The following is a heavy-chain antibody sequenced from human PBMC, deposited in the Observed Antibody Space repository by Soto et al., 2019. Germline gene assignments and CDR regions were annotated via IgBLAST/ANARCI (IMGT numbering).Heavy chain of an antibody. Sequence: EVQLLESGGGLVQPGGSLRLSCAASGFTFSSYAMSWVRQAPGKGLEWVSAISGSGGSTYYADSVKGRFTISRDNSKNTLYLQMNSLRAEDTAVYYCAKGAPNYYDSSGYFDYWGQGTLVTVSS. CDR3: AKGAPNYYDSSGYFDY. J-gene: IGHJ4*02. D-gene: IGHD3-22*01. CDR1: GFTFSSYA. CDR2: ISGSGGST. V-gene: IGHV3-23*01.